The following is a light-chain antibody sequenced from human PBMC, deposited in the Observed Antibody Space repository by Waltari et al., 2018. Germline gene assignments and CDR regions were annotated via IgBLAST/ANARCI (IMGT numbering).Light chain of an antibody. CDR2: DVN. CDR1: SSDVGGYNY. J-gene: IGLJ1*01. CDR3: CSYAGRFTYV. V-gene: IGLV2-11*01. Sequence: QSALTQPRSVSGSPGQSVSISCTGPSSDVGGYNYVSWYQHHPGKAPKVIIYDVNKRPSGVPDRFSGSRSGNTASLTISGLQTEDEADFYCCSYAGRFTYVFGTGTKVTVL.